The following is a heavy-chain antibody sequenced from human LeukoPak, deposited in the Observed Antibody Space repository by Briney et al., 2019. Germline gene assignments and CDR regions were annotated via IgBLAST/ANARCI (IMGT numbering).Heavy chain of an antibody. CDR3: ARDFYDTSGYYYDY. J-gene: IGHJ4*02. Sequence: PGGSLRLSCAASGFTFSSYEMNWVRQAPGQGLEWVSSISGSGSGTYYADSVKGRFTISRDNAKNSLYLQMNSLRAEDTAVYYCARDFYDTSGYYYDYWGQGTLVTVSS. CDR2: ISGSGSGT. V-gene: IGHV3-48*03. D-gene: IGHD3-22*01. CDR1: GFTFSSYE.